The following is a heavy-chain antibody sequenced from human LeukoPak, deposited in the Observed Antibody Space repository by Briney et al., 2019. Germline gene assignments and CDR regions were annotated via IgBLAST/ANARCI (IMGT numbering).Heavy chain of an antibody. CDR1: GFTFSSYS. D-gene: IGHD3-3*01. Sequence: GSLRLSCAASGFTFSSYSMNWVRQAPGKGLEWVSSISSSSSYIYYADSVKGRFTISRDNAKNSLYLQMNSLRAEDTAVYYCVSGTVTIYGVVIIQRFDYWGQGTLVIVSS. CDR3: VSGTVTIYGVVIIQRFDY. J-gene: IGHJ4*02. V-gene: IGHV3-21*01. CDR2: ISSSSSYI.